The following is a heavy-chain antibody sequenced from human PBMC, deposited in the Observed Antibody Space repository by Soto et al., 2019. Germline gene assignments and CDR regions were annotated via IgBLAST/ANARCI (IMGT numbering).Heavy chain of an antibody. CDR1: GGSFSGYS. J-gene: IGHJ4*02. Sequence: QVQLQQWGAGLLKPSETLSLTCAVNGGSFSGYSWTWIRQSPGKGLEWIGQINHSGSSIYSPSLKTRLTXSXLXXTNHFSLELTSARAADAAVYFCARGLFSLTAYSGGGYDFDAGGQGTLVAVSS. V-gene: IGHV4-34*01. CDR3: ARGLFSLTAYSGGGYDFDA. D-gene: IGHD3-9*01. CDR2: INHSGSS.